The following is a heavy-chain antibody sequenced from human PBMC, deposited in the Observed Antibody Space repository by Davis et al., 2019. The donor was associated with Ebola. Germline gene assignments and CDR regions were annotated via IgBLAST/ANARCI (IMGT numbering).Heavy chain of an antibody. J-gene: IGHJ4*02. D-gene: IGHD6-19*01. CDR1: GFTFSSYG. Sequence: GESLKISCAAPGFTFSSYGMHWVRQAPGKGLEWVAFIRYDANNKYHADPVKGRFTISRDNSKNTLYLQMNSLREGDTAVYYCARGSGWYTEYYFDYWGQGTLVTVSS. CDR3: ARGSGWYTEYYFDY. V-gene: IGHV3-30*02. CDR2: IRYDANNK.